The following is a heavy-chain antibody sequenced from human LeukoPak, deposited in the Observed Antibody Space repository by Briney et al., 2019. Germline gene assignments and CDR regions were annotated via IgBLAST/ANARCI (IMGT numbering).Heavy chain of an antibody. J-gene: IGHJ3*02. CDR2: ISAYNGNT. V-gene: IGHV1-18*01. D-gene: IGHD1-26*01. Sequence: ASVKVSCKASGYTFTSYGISWVRQAPGQGLEWMGWISAYNGNTNYAQKLQGRVTMTTDTSTSTAYMELRSLRSDDTAVYYCARTPYSGSLLNAFDIWGQGTMVTVSS. CDR1: GYTFTSYG. CDR3: ARTPYSGSLLNAFDI.